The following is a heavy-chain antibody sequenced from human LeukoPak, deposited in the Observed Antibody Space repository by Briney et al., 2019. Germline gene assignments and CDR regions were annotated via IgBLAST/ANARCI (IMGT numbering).Heavy chain of an antibody. CDR1: GFTFTDYS. D-gene: IGHD3-10*01. J-gene: IGHJ5*02. CDR2: LGRSGENR. CDR3: ARGAGDSGSYYLPNWFDP. V-gene: IGHV3-23*01. Sequence: GGSLRLSCAASGFTFTDYSMSWVRQAPGKGLEWVSGLGRSGENRYYATSVRGRFTISRDNSKDTLYLQMNSLRAEDTAVYYCARGAGDSGSYYLPNWFDPWGQGTLVTVSS.